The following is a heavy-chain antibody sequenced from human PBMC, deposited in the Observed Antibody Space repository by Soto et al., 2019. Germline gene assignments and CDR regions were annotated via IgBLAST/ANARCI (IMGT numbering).Heavy chain of an antibody. D-gene: IGHD3-22*01. CDR2: IYYSGST. CDR3: ARERRYYDSSGYYYYYGMDV. Sequence: PSETLSLTCTVSGGSVSSGSYYWSWIRQPPGKGLEWIGYIYYSGSTNYNPSLKSRVTISVDTSKNQFSLKLSSVTAADTAVYYCARERRYYDSSGYYYYYGMDVWGQGTTVTVSS. CDR1: GGSVSSGSYY. V-gene: IGHV4-61*01. J-gene: IGHJ6*02.